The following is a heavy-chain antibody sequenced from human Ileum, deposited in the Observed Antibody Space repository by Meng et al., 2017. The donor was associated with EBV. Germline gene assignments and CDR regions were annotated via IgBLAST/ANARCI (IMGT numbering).Heavy chain of an antibody. Sequence: QVQVVGSGGGVVQPGRSLTLSCVASGFTFSSYAMHWVRQAPGKGLEWVAVIWYDGSQEYYADSVKGRFTISRDNSKNTLSLQMNSLRAEDTAVYYCARDDYADTKVDFDYWGQGTLVTVSS. CDR3: ARDDYADTKVDFDY. D-gene: IGHD4-17*01. J-gene: IGHJ4*02. V-gene: IGHV3-33*01. CDR1: GFTFSSYA. CDR2: IWYDGSQE.